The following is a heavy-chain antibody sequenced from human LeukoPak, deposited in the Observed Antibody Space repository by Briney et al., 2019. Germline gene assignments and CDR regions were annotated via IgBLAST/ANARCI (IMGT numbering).Heavy chain of an antibody. Sequence: GGSLRLSCAASGFLFSDYFMSWIRQAPGKELEWISYISSNSKYTKYADSVKGRFTISRDNAKKSLYLQMNSLRAEDTAVYYCARDNGNKYYFDYWGQATQVTVSS. CDR3: ARDNGNKYYFDY. CDR1: GFLFSDYF. J-gene: IGHJ4*02. D-gene: IGHD2-8*01. CDR2: ISSNSKYT. V-gene: IGHV3-11*05.